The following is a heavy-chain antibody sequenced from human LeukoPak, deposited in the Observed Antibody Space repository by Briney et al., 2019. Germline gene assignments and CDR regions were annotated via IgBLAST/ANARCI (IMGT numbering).Heavy chain of an antibody. D-gene: IGHD4-17*01. CDR2: ISSSGSTI. Sequence: PGGSLRLSCAASGFTFSMYALHWVRQAPGKGLEWVSYISSSGSTIYYADSVKGRFTISRDNAKKSLYLQMNSLRAEDTAVYFCARDGSYGDRDYWGQGTLVTVSS. CDR3: ARDGSYGDRDY. CDR1: GFTFSMYA. J-gene: IGHJ4*02. V-gene: IGHV3-48*03.